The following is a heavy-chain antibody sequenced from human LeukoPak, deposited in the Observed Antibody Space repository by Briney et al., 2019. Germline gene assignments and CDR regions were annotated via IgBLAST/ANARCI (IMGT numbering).Heavy chain of an antibody. Sequence: GGSLRLSCAASGFTFDDYAMHWVRQAPGKGLEWVSGISWNSGSIGYADSVKGRFTISRDNAKNTLYLQMNSLRAEDTAVYYCAKSAQIAAAGKVYYSDYWGQGTLVTVSS. CDR2: ISWNSGSI. D-gene: IGHD6-13*01. CDR3: AKSAQIAAAGKVYYSDY. CDR1: GFTFDDYA. V-gene: IGHV3-9*01. J-gene: IGHJ4*02.